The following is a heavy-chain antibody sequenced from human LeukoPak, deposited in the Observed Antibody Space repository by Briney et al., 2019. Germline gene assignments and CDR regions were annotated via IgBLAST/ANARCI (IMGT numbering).Heavy chain of an antibody. V-gene: IGHV4-59*01. D-gene: IGHD3-3*01. CDR3: ARADFWGAFDI. J-gene: IGHJ3*02. Sequence: SETLSLTCTVSGGSIGSYYWSWIRQPPGKGLEWIGYFYYTGSTNYSPSLKSRVTISADTSKTQFSLKLNSVTAADTAVYYCARADFWGAFDIWGQGTMVTVSS. CDR2: FYYTGST. CDR1: GGSIGSYY.